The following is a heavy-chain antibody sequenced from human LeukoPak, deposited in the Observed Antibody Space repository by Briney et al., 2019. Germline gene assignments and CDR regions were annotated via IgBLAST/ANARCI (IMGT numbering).Heavy chain of an antibody. CDR1: GYSFTSYW. V-gene: IGHV5-51*01. CDR2: IYPGDSDT. CDR3: ARGGMATWPKQLKPFDY. D-gene: IGHD5-24*01. Sequence: GESLKISCKGSGYSFTSYWIGWVRQMPGKGLEWMGIIYPGDSDTRYSPSFQGQVTISADKSISTAHLQWSSLKASDTAMYYCARGGMATWPKQLKPFDYWGQGTLVTVSS. J-gene: IGHJ4*02.